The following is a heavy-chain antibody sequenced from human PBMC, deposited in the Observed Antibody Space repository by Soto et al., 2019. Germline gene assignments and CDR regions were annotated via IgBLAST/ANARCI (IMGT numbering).Heavy chain of an antibody. CDR3: ARDPALLTGYYPH. V-gene: IGHV1-46*01. Sequence: GASVKVSCKASGYTFTSYYMHWVRQAPGQGLEWMGIINPSGGSTSYAQKFQGRFTISRDNSKNTLYLQMNSLRAEDTAVYYCARDPALLTGYYPHWGQGTLVTVSS. J-gene: IGHJ1*01. D-gene: IGHD3-9*01. CDR1: GYTFTSYY. CDR2: INPSGGST.